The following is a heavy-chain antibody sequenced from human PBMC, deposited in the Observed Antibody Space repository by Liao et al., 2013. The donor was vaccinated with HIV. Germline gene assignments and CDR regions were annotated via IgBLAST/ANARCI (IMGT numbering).Heavy chain of an antibody. CDR1: GGSISSYY. Sequence: QVQLQESGPGLVKPSETLSLTCTVSGGSISSYYWSWIRQPAGKGLEWIGRIYADGSTNHNPSLKSRVTMSVDTSNNHFFLKLRSVTAADTAVYYCARGGYDSSGHYPDYWGQGTLVTVSS. V-gene: IGHV4-4*07. D-gene: IGHD3-22*01. CDR2: IYADGST. CDR3: ARGGYDSSGHYPDY. J-gene: IGHJ4*02.